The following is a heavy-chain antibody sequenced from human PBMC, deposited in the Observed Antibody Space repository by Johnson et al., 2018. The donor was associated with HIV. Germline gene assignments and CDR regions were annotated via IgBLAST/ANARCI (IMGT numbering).Heavy chain of an antibody. CDR3: ARGGQSASYYWGQVDAFDI. J-gene: IGHJ3*02. CDR2: IRYDGSNK. V-gene: IGHV3-30*02. CDR1: GFTFSSYG. D-gene: IGHD1-26*01. Sequence: QVQLVESGGGVVQPGGSLRLSCVVSGFTFSSYGMHWVRQAPGKGLEWVAFIRYDGSNKYYADSVKGRFTISRDNSKNTLYLQMNSLRAEDTAVYYCARGGQSASYYWGQVDAFDIWGQGTMVTVSS.